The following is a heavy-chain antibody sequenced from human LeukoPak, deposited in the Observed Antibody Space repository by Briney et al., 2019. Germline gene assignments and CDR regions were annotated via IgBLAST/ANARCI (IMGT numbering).Heavy chain of an antibody. D-gene: IGHD3-16*02. CDR3: ARWDSYHFDY. V-gene: IGHV4-39*01. CDR2: VYYDGSS. J-gene: IGHJ4*02. CDR1: GGSVSSSSYY. Sequence: SKTLSLTCTVSGGSVSSSSYYWGWIRQPTGKGLEWIGSVYYDGSSYYKSSLKSRVTIFIDTSESQFSLKLTSVIAADTAVYYCARWDSYHFDYWGQGILVTVSS.